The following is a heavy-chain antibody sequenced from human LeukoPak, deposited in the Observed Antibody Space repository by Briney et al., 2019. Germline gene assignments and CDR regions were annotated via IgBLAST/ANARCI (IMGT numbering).Heavy chain of an antibody. CDR1: GFTFSTHA. CDR3: AKEYIWFGELSTDAFDI. D-gene: IGHD3-10*01. V-gene: IGHV3-23*01. J-gene: IGHJ3*02. CDR2: ISGSGGST. Sequence: PGGSLRLSCVVSGFTFSTHAMTWVRQAPGKGLEWVSAISGSGGSTYYADSVKGRFTISRDNSKNTLYLQMNSLRAEDTAVYYCAKEYIWFGELSTDAFDIWGQGTMVTVSS.